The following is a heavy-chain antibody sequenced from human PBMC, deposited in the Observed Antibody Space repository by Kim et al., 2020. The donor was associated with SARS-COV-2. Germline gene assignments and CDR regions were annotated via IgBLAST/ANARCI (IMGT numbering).Heavy chain of an antibody. Sequence: SETLSLTCTVSGGSVSSGSYYWSWIRQPPGKGLEWIGYIYYSGSTNYNPSLKSRVTISVDTSKNQFSLKLSSVTAADTAVYYCARGVAGTYYEILTGYYKGVGFDPWGQGTLVTVSS. CDR3: ARGVAGTYYEILTGYYKGVGFDP. V-gene: IGHV4-61*01. D-gene: IGHD3-9*01. CDR2: IYYSGST. J-gene: IGHJ5*02. CDR1: GGSVSSGSYY.